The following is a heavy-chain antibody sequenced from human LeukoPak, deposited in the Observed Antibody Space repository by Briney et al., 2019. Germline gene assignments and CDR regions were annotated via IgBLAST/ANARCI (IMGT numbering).Heavy chain of an antibody. CDR3: AGDEYCCGSSGYYYFGAFDI. CDR1: GFTVSSNY. CDR2: IYSGGST. V-gene: IGHV3-53*01. J-gene: IGHJ3*02. D-gene: IGHD3-22*01. Sequence: PAGGSLRLSCAASGFTVSSNYMSWVRQAPGKGLEWVSVIYSGGSTYYADSVKGRFTISRDNSKNTLYFQMNSLRAEDTAVYYCAGDEYCCGSSGYYYFGAFDIWGQGTMVTVSS.